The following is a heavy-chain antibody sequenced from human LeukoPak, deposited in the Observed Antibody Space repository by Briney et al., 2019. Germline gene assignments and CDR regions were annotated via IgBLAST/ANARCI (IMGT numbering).Heavy chain of an antibody. V-gene: IGHV4-59*01. CDR1: GGSFSGYY. J-gene: IGHJ4*02. D-gene: IGHD4-23*01. CDR3: AREIYGGGDY. Sequence: PSETLSLTCAVYGGSFSGYYRSWIRQPPGKGLEWIGYIYYSGSTNYNPSLKSRVTISVDTSKNQFSLKLSSVTAADTAVYYCAREIYGGGDYWGQGTLVTVSS. CDR2: IYYSGST.